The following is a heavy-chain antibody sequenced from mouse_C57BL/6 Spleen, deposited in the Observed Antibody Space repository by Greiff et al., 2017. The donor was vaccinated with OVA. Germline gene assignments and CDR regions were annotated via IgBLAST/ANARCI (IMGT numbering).Heavy chain of an antibody. CDR3: ARGDDYDLWYFDV. CDR1: GYSITSGYY. CDR2: ISYDGSN. V-gene: IGHV3-6*01. Sequence: EVQVVESGPGLVKPSQSLSLTCSVTGYSITSGYYWNWIRQFPGNKLEWMGYISYDGSNNYNPSLKNRISITRDTSKNQFFLKLNSVTTEDTATYYCARGDDYDLWYFDVWGTGTTVTVSS. J-gene: IGHJ1*03. D-gene: IGHD2-4*01.